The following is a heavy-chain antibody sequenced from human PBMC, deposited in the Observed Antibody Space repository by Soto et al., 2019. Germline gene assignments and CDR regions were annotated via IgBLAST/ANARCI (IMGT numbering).Heavy chain of an antibody. CDR1: GFTFSNFA. J-gene: IGHJ4*02. Sequence: EVQLLESGGELVQPGGSLRLSCAASGFTFSNFAMSWVRQAPGRGLEWVSGLSASGRDTYYADSVKDRFTVSRDNSKNILYLQMNSLRAEDTAIYYCAKGKTSGWYYFDYWGQGALVTVSS. CDR3: AKGKTSGWYYFDY. V-gene: IGHV3-23*01. D-gene: IGHD6-19*01. CDR2: LSASGRDT.